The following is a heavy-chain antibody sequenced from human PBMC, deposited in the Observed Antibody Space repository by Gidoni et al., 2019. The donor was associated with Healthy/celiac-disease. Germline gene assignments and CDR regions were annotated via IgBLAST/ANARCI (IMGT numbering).Heavy chain of an antibody. Sequence: QVQLVQSGAEVKKPGASVKVACKVSGCTLTELSMHWVRQAPGKGLEWMGGFDPEDGETIYAQKFQGRVTMTEDTSTDTAYMELSSLRSEDTAVYYCATYGSGSGGDAFDIWGQGTMVTVSS. J-gene: IGHJ3*02. CDR1: GCTLTELS. CDR3: ATYGSGSGGDAFDI. CDR2: FDPEDGET. D-gene: IGHD3-10*01. V-gene: IGHV1-24*01.